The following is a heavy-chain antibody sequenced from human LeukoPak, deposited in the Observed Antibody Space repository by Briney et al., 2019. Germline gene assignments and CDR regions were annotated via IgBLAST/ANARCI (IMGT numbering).Heavy chain of an antibody. V-gene: IGHV3-23*01. CDR1: GFTFSSYA. J-gene: IGHJ4*02. CDR2: ISGSGANT. D-gene: IGHD5-12*01. CDR3: ARDPTLIVASFYYFDY. Sequence: GGSLRLSCAASGFTFSSYAMSWVRQAPGKGLEWVSAISGSGANTYYADSVRGRVTISRDNSKNTLYLQMNSLRVEDTAVYYCARDPTLIVASFYYFDYWGQGTLVTVSS.